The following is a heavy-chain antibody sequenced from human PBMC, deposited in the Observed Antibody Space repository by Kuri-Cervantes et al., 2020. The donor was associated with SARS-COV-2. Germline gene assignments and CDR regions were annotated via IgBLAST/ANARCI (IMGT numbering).Heavy chain of an antibody. Sequence: LSLTCAASGFTFSSYAMHWVRQAPGKGLEWMAVTTDDGTNKYYADSVKGRFTISRDNSKNTLYLQMNSLRTGDTAVYNCARGFELLQYFDLWGRGTLVTVSS. J-gene: IGHJ2*01. V-gene: IGHV3-30-3*01. CDR3: ARGFELLQYFDL. D-gene: IGHD1-7*01. CDR2: TTDDGTNK. CDR1: GFTFSSYA.